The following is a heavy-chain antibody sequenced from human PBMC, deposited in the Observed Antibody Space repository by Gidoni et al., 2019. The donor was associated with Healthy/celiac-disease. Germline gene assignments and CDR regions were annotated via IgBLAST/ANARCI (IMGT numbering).Heavy chain of an antibody. CDR3: ARGFYSNYENYYYYMDV. J-gene: IGHJ6*03. V-gene: IGHV1-8*01. D-gene: IGHD4-4*01. Sequence: QVQLVQSGAEVKKPGASVKVSCKASGYTFTSYDINWVRQATGQGLEWMGWMNPNSGNTGYAQKFQGRVTMTRNTSISTAYMELSSLRSEDTAVYYCARGFYSNYENYYYYMDVWGKGTTVTVSS. CDR1: GYTFTSYD. CDR2: MNPNSGNT.